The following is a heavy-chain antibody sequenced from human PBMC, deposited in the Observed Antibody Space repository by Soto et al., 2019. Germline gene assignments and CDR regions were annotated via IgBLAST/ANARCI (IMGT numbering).Heavy chain of an antibody. CDR1: GFTFSSYG. Sequence: SLRLSCAASGFTFSSYGMHWVRQAPGKGLEWVAVIWYDGSNKYYADSVKGRFTISRDNSKNTLYLQMNSLRAEDTAVYYCARDGMTTVSFFDYWGQGTLVTVSS. D-gene: IGHD4-17*01. V-gene: IGHV3-33*01. CDR3: ARDGMTTVSFFDY. J-gene: IGHJ4*02. CDR2: IWYDGSNK.